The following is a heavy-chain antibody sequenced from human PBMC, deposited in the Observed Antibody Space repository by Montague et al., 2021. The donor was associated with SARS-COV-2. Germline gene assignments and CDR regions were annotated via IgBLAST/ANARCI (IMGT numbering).Heavy chain of an antibody. V-gene: IGHV4-30-4*08. CDR2: IYYSGST. J-gene: IGHJ4*02. D-gene: IGHD6-13*01. Sequence: TLSLTCTVSGGSISSSSYYWGWIRQPPGKGLEWIGYIYYSGSTYYNPSLKSRVTISVDTSKNQFSLKLSSVTAADTAVYYCARYSSSWYSPFDYWGQGTLVTVSS. CDR3: ARYSSSWYSPFDY. CDR1: GGSISSSSYY.